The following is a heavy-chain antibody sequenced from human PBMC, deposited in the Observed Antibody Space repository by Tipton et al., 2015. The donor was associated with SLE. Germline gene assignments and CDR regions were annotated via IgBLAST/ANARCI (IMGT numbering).Heavy chain of an antibody. V-gene: IGHV4-39*07. J-gene: IGHJ3*02. D-gene: IGHD2-2*01. CDR2: IFYTGST. Sequence: LRLSCTVSDGSIRSTNYYWGWIRQPPGKGLEWIGSIFYTGSTYYNPSLKSRVSFSIDTSKHQFSLKLNSVTAADTAVYYCAREDIVIVPAAAGWAFDIWGQGTMVTASS. CDR3: AREDIVIVPAAAGWAFDI. CDR1: DGSIRSTNYY.